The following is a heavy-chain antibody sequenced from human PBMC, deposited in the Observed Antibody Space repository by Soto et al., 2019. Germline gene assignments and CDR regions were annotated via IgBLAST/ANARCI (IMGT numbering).Heavy chain of an antibody. J-gene: IGHJ6*03. CDR3: AKSKLQGIAVAAPTMDV. D-gene: IGHD6-19*01. Sequence: GGSLRLSCAASGFTFSSYAMSWVRQAPGKGLEWVSAISGSGGSTYYADSVKGRFTISRDNSKNTLYLQMNSLRAEDTAVYYCAKSKLQGIAVAAPTMDVWGKGTTVTVSS. CDR1: GFTFSSYA. CDR2: ISGSGGST. V-gene: IGHV3-23*01.